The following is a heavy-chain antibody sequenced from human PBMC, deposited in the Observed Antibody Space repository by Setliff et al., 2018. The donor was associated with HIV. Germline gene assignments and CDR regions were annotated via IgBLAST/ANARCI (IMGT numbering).Heavy chain of an antibody. CDR3: AKHFLLWSNAFHI. J-gene: IGHJ3*02. CDR1: GFTFSSNA. D-gene: IGHD2-21*01. CDR2: ISSDGDRT. Sequence: GGSLRLSCTASGFTFSSNAMHWVRQAPGKGLEYVSAISSDGDRTYYANSVKGRFTISRDNSKNTLYLQMNSLRAEDTAVYYCAKHFLLWSNAFHIWGQGTMVTVSS. V-gene: IGHV3-64*01.